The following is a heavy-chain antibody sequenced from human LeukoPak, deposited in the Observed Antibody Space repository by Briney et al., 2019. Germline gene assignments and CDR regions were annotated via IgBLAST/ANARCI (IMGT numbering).Heavy chain of an antibody. J-gene: IGHJ3*02. D-gene: IGHD2-15*01. CDR1: GFTFSIYA. V-gene: IGHV3-64*01. CDR3: TRDIGRLRGDAFDI. Sequence: GGSLRLSCTASGFTFSIYATHWVREAPGKGLEYVSGISGNGRSTFYANSVKGRFTVSRDNSKDTLYLQMGSLRAEDMAVYYCTRDIGRLRGDAFDIWGQGTMVTVSS. CDR2: ISGNGRST.